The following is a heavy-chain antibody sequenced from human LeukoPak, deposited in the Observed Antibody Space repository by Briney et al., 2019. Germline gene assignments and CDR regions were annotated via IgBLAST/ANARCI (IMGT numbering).Heavy chain of an antibody. D-gene: IGHD4-17*01. CDR1: GYSISSGHY. CDR3: ARAGTNLGDYDY. J-gene: IGHJ4*02. CDR2: MFHSGST. V-gene: IGHV4-38-2*02. Sequence: SETLSLTCTVSGYSISSGHYWAWIRQSPEKGLEWIASMFHSGSTYYNPSLKSRITTSADTSKNEFSLKLSSVTAADTAVYYCARAGTNLGDYDYWGQGTLVTVSS.